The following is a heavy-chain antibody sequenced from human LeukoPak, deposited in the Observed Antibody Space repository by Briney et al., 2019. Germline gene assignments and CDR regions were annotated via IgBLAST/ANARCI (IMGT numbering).Heavy chain of an antibody. CDR3: ARYMVRGVIFPLGY. D-gene: IGHD3-10*01. V-gene: IGHV3-11*01. Sequence: GGSLRLSCAASGSTFSDYYMNWIRQAPGKGLEWVSYISTSGSTKYYADSVKGRFTMSRDNAKNSLYLQMNSLRAEDTAVYYCARYMVRGVIFPLGYWGQGILVTVSS. CDR1: GSTFSDYY. CDR2: ISTSGSTK. J-gene: IGHJ4*02.